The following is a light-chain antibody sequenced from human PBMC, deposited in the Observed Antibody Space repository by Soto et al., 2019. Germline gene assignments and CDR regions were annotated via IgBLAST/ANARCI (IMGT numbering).Light chain of an antibody. CDR1: QSISTR. CDR2: DAS. J-gene: IGKJ1*01. Sequence: DIQMTQSPSTLSASVGDRVTITCRASQSISTRLAWYQQKPGKAPKLLIYDASSLESGVPSRFSGSASGTEFTLTISSLQPDDFATYYCQQYNSYSTFGQGTKGDI. CDR3: QQYNSYST. V-gene: IGKV1-5*01.